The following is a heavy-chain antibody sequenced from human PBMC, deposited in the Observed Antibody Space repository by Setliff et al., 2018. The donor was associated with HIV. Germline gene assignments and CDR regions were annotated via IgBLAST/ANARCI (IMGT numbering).Heavy chain of an antibody. Sequence: PSETLSLTCAVYGGSFSGYYWSWTRQPPGKGLEWIVEINHSGSTNYNPSLKSRVTISVDTSKNQFSLKLSSVTAADTAVYYCARKGRGWVPRWYYMDVWGKGTTVTVSS. V-gene: IGHV4-34*01. J-gene: IGHJ6*03. D-gene: IGHD6-19*01. CDR1: GGSFSGYY. CDR3: ARKGRGWVPRWYYMDV. CDR2: INHSGST.